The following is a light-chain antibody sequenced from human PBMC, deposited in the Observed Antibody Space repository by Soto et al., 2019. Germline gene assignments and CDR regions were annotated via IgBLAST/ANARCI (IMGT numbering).Light chain of an antibody. CDR2: GAS. J-gene: IGKJ1*01. V-gene: IGKV3-20*01. Sequence: EIVLTQSPGTLSLSPGERATLSCRASQSVNSRYLAWYQQKPGQAPRLLIYGASNRATGIPDRFSGSGSGTDFTLTISRLKPEDFAVYYCQQYGSSPPRTFGQGTKVEIK. CDR1: QSVNSRY. CDR3: QQYGSSPPRT.